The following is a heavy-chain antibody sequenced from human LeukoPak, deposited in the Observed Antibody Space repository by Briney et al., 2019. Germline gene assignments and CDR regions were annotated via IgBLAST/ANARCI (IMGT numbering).Heavy chain of an antibody. V-gene: IGHV3-30-3*01. CDR1: GFTLSSYA. J-gene: IGHJ6*02. D-gene: IGHD6-19*01. Sequence: PGRSLRLYCAASGFTLSSYAMHWVRQAPGKGLKWLAVISHDGSNKDYAYYVKGRFTISTSNSKNTLYLQMNSLRAEDTAVYYCARDGASGGWYPRLFKYYYGMDVWGQGTTVTVSS. CDR2: ISHDGSNK. CDR3: ARDGASGGWYPRLFKYYYGMDV.